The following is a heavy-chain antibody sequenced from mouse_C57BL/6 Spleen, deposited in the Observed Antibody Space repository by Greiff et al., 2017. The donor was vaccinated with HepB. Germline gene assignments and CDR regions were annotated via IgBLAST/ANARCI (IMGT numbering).Heavy chain of an antibody. CDR2: IYPGGGYT. D-gene: IGHD2-5*01. CDR1: GYTFTNYW. V-gene: IGHV1-63*01. CDR3: ARSYSNYFFAY. Sequence: QVHVKQSGAELVRPGTSVKMSCKASGYTFTNYWIGWAKQRPGHGLEWIGDIYPGGGYTNYNEKFKGKATLTADKSSSTAYMQFSSLTSEDSAIYYCARSYSNYFFAYWGQGTLVTVSA. J-gene: IGHJ3*01.